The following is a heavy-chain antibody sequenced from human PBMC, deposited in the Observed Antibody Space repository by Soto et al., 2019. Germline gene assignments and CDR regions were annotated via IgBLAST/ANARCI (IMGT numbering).Heavy chain of an antibody. V-gene: IGHV4-59*12. J-gene: IGHJ4*02. D-gene: IGHD3-22*01. Sequence: QVVLQESGPGLVKPSETLSLTCSVSGRSITSYYWSWVRQPPGKGLEWIGYIYDNGITSQNPSLKSRVTMAADTSKNQCSLKLTSVTGADTAVYYCARTYDSNGYANEFDSWGQGILVTVTS. CDR3: ARTYDSNGYANEFDS. CDR2: IYDNGIT. CDR1: GRSITSYY.